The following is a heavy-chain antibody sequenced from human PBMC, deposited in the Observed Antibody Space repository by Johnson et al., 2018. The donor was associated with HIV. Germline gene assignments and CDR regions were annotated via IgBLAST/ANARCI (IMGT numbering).Heavy chain of an antibody. Sequence: QVQLVESGGGLVKPGGSLRLSCAASGFIFSDYYMSWIRQAPGKGLEWVSYISSSGSTIYYADSVKGRFTISRDNAKKTLYLQMNSLRIEDTAIYYCARAAIVVLPAGAFDIWGQGTMVTVSS. CDR3: ARAAIVVLPAGAFDI. CDR2: ISSSGSTI. V-gene: IGHV3-11*04. CDR1: GFIFSDYY. D-gene: IGHD2-2*01. J-gene: IGHJ3*02.